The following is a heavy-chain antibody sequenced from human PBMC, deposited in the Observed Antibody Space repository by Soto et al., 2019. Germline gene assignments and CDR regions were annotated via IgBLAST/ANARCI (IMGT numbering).Heavy chain of an antibody. V-gene: IGHV4-31*03. Sequence: QVQLQESGPGLVKPSQTLSLTCTVSGGSISSGGYYWSWIRQHPGKGLEWIGYIYYSGSTYYNPSLKSRVTISVDTSKNQFSLKLSSVTAADTAVYYCATDLGVPAKFAIGDTLPGYWGQGTLVTVSS. CDR2: IYYSGST. CDR1: GGSISSGGYY. D-gene: IGHD2-2*01. J-gene: IGHJ4*02. CDR3: ATDLGVPAKFAIGDTLPGY.